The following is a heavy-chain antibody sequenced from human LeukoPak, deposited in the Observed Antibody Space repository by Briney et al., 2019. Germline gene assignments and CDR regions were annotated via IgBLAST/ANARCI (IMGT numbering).Heavy chain of an antibody. J-gene: IGHJ4*02. Sequence: SETLSLTCAVYGGSFSGYYWSWIRQPPGKGLEWIGEINHSGSTNYNPSLKSRATISVDTSKNQFSLKLSSVTAADTAVYYCARARRVIAARRQSDYYFDYWGQGTLVTVSS. V-gene: IGHV4-34*01. CDR1: GGSFSGYY. CDR2: INHSGST. D-gene: IGHD6-6*01. CDR3: ARARRVIAARRQSDYYFDY.